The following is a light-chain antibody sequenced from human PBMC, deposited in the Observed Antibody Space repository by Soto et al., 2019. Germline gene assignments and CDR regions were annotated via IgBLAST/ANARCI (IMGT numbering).Light chain of an antibody. CDR2: DSS. CDR3: QQYSGSIT. Sequence: EIVLTQSPGTLSLYPGETATLSCRASQSISGNYLAWYHHKPGQAPRLLIYDSSRRATGIPDRFSGSGSGTDYTLTLSRLEPEDFARSSCQQYSGSITFGQGTRLEIE. V-gene: IGKV3-20*01. CDR1: QSISGNY. J-gene: IGKJ5*01.